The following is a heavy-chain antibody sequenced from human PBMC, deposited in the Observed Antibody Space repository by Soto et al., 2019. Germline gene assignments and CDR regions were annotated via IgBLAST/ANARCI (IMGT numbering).Heavy chain of an antibody. CDR1: GFTFRNNV. CDR2: ITGSGRDT. J-gene: IGHJ5*02. CDR3: ARSYYYDFWSGYYQVSGWFDP. Sequence: GSLRLSCAASGFTFRNNVLSWVRQAPGKGLDWVSGITGSGRDTYYADSVKGRFTISRDNAKNSLYLQMNSLRAEDTAVYYCARSYYYDFWSGYYQVSGWFDPWGQGTLVTVSS. D-gene: IGHD3-3*01. V-gene: IGHV3-23*01.